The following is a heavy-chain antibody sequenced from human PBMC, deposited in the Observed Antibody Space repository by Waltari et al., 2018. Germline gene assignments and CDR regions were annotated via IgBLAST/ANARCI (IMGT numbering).Heavy chain of an antibody. Sequence: EVQLVESGGGLVQPGGSLRLSCAASGFTFSTYWMHWVRQAPGKGLVWVSRINGAGSSTSYADSVKGRFTISRDNVKNTLYLQMNSLKAEDTAVYYCARGAEFRYYFDYWGQGTLVTVSS. CDR1: GFTFSTYW. D-gene: IGHD3-10*01. CDR3: ARGAEFRYYFDY. V-gene: IGHV3-74*01. CDR2: INGAGSST. J-gene: IGHJ4*02.